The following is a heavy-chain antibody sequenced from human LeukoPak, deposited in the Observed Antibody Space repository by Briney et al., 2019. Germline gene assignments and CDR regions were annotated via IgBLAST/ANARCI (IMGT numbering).Heavy chain of an antibody. V-gene: IGHV3-23*01. CDR1: GFTFRSYA. CDR2: IRDSGGST. Sequence: PGGSLRLSCAASGFTFRSYAMSWVRQAPGKGLEWVSAIRDSGGSTYYADSVKGRFTISRDNSKNTLYLQMNSLRAEDTAVYYCAKDGPTSYSSSWYADYWGQGTLVTVSS. J-gene: IGHJ4*02. D-gene: IGHD6-13*01. CDR3: AKDGPTSYSSSWYADY.